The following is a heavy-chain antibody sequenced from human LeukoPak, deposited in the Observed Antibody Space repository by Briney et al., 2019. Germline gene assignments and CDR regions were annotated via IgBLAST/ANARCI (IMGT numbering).Heavy chain of an antibody. CDR1: GGTFSSYA. Sequence: ASVKVSCKASGGTFSSYAISWVRQAPGQGPEWMGRIIPIFHTTNYAQKFQGRVTITTDESTSTAYMELSSLTPEDTAVYYCARDIPCSSGYFNDTFDIWDQGTLVTVSS. V-gene: IGHV1-69*05. J-gene: IGHJ4*02. CDR3: ARDIPCSSGYFNDTFDI. D-gene: IGHD3-22*01. CDR2: IIPIFHTT.